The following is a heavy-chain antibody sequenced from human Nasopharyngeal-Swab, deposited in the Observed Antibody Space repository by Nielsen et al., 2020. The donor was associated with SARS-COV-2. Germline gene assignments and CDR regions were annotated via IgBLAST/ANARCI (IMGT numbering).Heavy chain of an antibody. V-gene: IGHV4-59*13. CDR1: GGSISSYY. J-gene: IGHJ3*02. CDR2: IYYSGST. CDR3: ARESPAAGTAFDI. D-gene: IGHD6-13*01. Sequence: SETLSLTCTVSGGSISSYYWSWIRQSPGKGLEWIGYIYYSGSTNYNPSLKSRVTISVDTSKNQFSLKLSSVTAADTAVYYCARESPAAGTAFDIWGQGTMVTVSS.